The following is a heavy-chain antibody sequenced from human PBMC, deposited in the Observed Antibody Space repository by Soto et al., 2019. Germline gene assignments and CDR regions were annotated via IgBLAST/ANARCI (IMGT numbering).Heavy chain of an antibody. D-gene: IGHD3-10*01. V-gene: IGHV4-34*01. Sequence: QVQLQQWGAGLLKPSETLSLTCAVYGGSFSGYYWSWIRQPPGKGLEWIGEINHSGSTNYNPSLKSRVNISVDTSKNQFSLKLSSVTAADTAVYYCARHRGITMVRGYGMDVWGQGTTVTVSS. J-gene: IGHJ6*02. CDR2: INHSGST. CDR3: ARHRGITMVRGYGMDV. CDR1: GGSFSGYY.